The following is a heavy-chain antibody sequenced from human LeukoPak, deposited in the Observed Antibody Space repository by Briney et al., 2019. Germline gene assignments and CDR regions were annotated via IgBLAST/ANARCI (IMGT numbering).Heavy chain of an antibody. D-gene: IGHD3-10*01. J-gene: IGHJ5*02. CDR2: INRRGNT. CDR1: GGSLSGSFSSYF. V-gene: IGHV4-34*01. CDR3: ARSYYGSGGYYNWFDP. Sequence: SETLSLTCVVSGGSLSGSFSSYFWTWIRQPPGKGLEWIGEINRRGNTNYNPSLKSRVTMSVDTSKNDLSLELTSLTAADTAVYYCARSYYGSGGYYNWFDPWGQGTLVTVSS.